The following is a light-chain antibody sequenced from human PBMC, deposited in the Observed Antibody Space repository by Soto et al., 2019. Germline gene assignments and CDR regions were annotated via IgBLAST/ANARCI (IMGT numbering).Light chain of an antibody. Sequence: ESQVTKSPSSLYAYVGDRVTITCQASQNINNYLNWYQQKPGRAPKLLIYDASTLQNGVPSRFSGSGSGTEFSLTISSLQPDDFATYYCQQYSSHSTFGQGTK. J-gene: IGKJ1*01. V-gene: IGKV1-33*01. CDR1: QNINNY. CDR3: QQYSSHST. CDR2: DAS.